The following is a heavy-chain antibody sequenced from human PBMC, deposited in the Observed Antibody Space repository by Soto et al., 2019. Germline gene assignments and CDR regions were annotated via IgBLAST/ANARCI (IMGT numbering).Heavy chain of an antibody. CDR2: ITQDGSEK. CDR3: ARDPWALRTLWNYHYGMDV. D-gene: IGHD1-26*01. Sequence: PGGSLRLSSAAWGFSFSGYWMSWVRQAPGKGLEWVANITQDGSEKYYVDSVKGRFAISRDNAKNSLYLQLNSLRADDTAVHYCARDPWALRTLWNYHYGMDVCAQGTTVPVSS. CDR1: GFSFSGYW. V-gene: IGHV3-7*01. J-gene: IGHJ6*02.